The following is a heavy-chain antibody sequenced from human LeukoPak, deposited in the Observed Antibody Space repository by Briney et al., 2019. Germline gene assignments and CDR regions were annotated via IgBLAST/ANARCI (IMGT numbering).Heavy chain of an antibody. J-gene: IGHJ4*02. V-gene: IGHV4-59*11. CDR1: GGSISSHY. D-gene: IGHD4-17*01. Sequence: SEPLSLTCPVSGGSISSHYWSWIRQPPGKGLEWIGYIYYSGSTDYNPSLKSRVTISVDTSKNQFSLKLSSVTAADTAVYYCASYRGRYGDYPLFDYWGQGTLVTVSS. CDR2: IYYSGST. CDR3: ASYRGRYGDYPLFDY.